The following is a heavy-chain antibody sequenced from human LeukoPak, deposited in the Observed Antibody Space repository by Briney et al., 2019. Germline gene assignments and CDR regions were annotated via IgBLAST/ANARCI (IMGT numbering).Heavy chain of an antibody. CDR1: GFTFDDYG. CDR2: INWNGGSK. J-gene: IGHJ4*02. V-gene: IGHV3-20*04. CDR3: ARVVVAATLDTAFDY. Sequence: GGSLRLSCAASGFTFDDYGMNWVRQAPGKGLEWVAGINWNGGSKGYANSVKGRFTISRDNAKNSLYLQMNSLRAEDTAVYYCARVVVAATLDTAFDYWGQGTLVTVSS. D-gene: IGHD2-15*01.